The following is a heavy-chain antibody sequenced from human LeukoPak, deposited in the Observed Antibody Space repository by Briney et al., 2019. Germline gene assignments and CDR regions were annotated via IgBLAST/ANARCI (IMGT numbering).Heavy chain of an antibody. CDR1: GGSISSGDHY. J-gene: IGHJ4*02. Sequence: PSQTLSLTCTVSGGSISSGDHYWSWIRQPPGKGLEYIGYIYYSGSTYYNPYLKSRVTISVDTSKNQFSLKLSSVTAADTAVYYCARGVPAATLDYWGQGTLVTVSS. CDR2: IYYSGST. CDR3: ARGVPAATLDY. D-gene: IGHD2-15*01. V-gene: IGHV4-30-4*08.